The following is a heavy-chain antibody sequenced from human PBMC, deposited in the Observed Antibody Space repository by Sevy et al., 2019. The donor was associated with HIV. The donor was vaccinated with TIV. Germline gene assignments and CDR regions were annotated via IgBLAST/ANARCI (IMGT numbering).Heavy chain of an antibody. CDR2: IIPILGTA. CDR3: ARGPFIVGGTGKLDL. V-gene: IGHV1-69*13. D-gene: IGHD1-26*01. J-gene: IGHJ5*02. Sequence: ASVKVSCKASGGTFSNYASSWVRQAPGQGLEWVGGIIPILGTANYAPKFQGRVTITADESTSTAYMELSSLRSEDTAVYFCARGPFIVGGTGKLDLWGQGTLVTVSS. CDR1: GGTFSNYA.